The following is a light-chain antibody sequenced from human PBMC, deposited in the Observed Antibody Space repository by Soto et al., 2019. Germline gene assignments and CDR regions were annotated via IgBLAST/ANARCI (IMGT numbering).Light chain of an antibody. Sequence: DIQMTQSPSSLSSSVGDRVTITCQASQDISNYLNWYQQKPGKAPKLLIYYASNLETGVPSRFSGSGSGTDFTFTISSLQPEDIATCYCQQYDNLPLYTFGQGTKLEIK. V-gene: IGKV1-33*01. CDR3: QQYDNLPLYT. CDR2: YAS. J-gene: IGKJ2*01. CDR1: QDISNY.